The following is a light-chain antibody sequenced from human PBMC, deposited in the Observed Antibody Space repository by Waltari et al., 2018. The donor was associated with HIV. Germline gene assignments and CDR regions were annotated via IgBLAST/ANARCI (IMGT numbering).Light chain of an antibody. CDR1: SSNIVDNL. CDR2: RNN. V-gene: IGLV1-47*01. CDR3: TSWDDSLSGWM. Sequence: QSVLTQPPSASGTPGLRVALSCSGSSSNIVDNLVYWYQHLPGTTPNLLIYRNNQRPSGVPDRFSGSKSGTSASLAISGLRSEDEADYYCTSWDDSLSGWMFGGGTTLTVL. J-gene: IGLJ3*02.